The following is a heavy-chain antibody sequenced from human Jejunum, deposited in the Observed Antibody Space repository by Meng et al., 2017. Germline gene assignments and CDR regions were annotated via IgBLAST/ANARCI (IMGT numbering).Heavy chain of an antibody. CDR2: IKPDGGET. Sequence: GESLKISCAASGSSFSSYWINWVRQAPAKGLEWVANIKPDGGETYYVDSVKGRFTISRDNAKNSLYLQMNSLGGEDTAVYYCASSFGSGSYRVAYFNYWGQGTLVTVSS. V-gene: IGHV3-7*01. D-gene: IGHD3-10*01. J-gene: IGHJ4*02. CDR3: ASSFGSGSYRVAYFNY. CDR1: GSSFSSYW.